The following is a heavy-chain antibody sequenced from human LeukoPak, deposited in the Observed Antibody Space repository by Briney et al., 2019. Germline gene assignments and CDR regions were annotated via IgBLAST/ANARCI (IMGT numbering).Heavy chain of an antibody. CDR3: ASRTGSYYPFDS. Sequence: GESLKISCKGSGYSFSNYYIDWVRQMPGKGLEWMGVMYPGGSDIRYSPSFQGQVTISADKSIDTAYLQWSSLKTSDSAMYYCASRTGSYYPFDSWGLGTLVTVSS. CDR2: MYPGGSDI. J-gene: IGHJ4*02. CDR1: GYSFSNYY. V-gene: IGHV5-51*01. D-gene: IGHD1-26*01.